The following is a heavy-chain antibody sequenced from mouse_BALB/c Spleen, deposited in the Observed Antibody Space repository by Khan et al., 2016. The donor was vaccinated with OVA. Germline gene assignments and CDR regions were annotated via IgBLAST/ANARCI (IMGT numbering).Heavy chain of an antibody. CDR1: GFDFSRYW. Sequence: EVKLLASGGGLVQPGGSLKLSCAASGFDFSRYWMSWVRQAPGKGLEWIGEINPDSSTINYTPSLKDKFIISRDNAKNTLYLDMSKVRSEDTVLYYCARPYRYDGRAGFAYWGQGTLVTVSA. CDR2: INPDSSTI. CDR3: ARPYRYDGRAGFAY. J-gene: IGHJ3*01. D-gene: IGHD2-14*01. V-gene: IGHV4-1*02.